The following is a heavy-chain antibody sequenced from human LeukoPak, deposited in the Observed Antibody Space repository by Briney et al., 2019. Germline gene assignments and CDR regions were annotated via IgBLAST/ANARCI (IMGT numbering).Heavy chain of an antibody. Sequence: SETLSLTCTVSGGSISSYYWSWIRQPPGKGLEWIGYIYYSGSTNYNPSLKSRVTISVDTSKNQFSLKLTSVTAADTAVYYCARAPYSGNSVGFDCWGQGTLVTVSS. D-gene: IGHD4-23*01. CDR1: GGSISSYY. J-gene: IGHJ4*02. V-gene: IGHV4-59*01. CDR2: IYYSGST. CDR3: ARAPYSGNSVGFDC.